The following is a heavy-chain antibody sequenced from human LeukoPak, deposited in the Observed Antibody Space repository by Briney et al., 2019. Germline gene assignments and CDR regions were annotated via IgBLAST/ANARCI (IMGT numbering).Heavy chain of an antibody. Sequence: GGSLRLSCAASGFTFSKYAMTWVRQAPGKGLEWVSVISGSGQNTYYADSVKGWFTISRDNFKNMMYLQMDSLRVEDTAVYYCTLRTDYWGQGILVSVSS. J-gene: IGHJ4*02. V-gene: IGHV3-23*01. CDR1: GFTFSKYA. CDR3: TLRTDY. CDR2: ISGSGQNT.